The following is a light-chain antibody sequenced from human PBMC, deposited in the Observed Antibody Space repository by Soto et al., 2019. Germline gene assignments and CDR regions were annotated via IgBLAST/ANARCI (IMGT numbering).Light chain of an antibody. Sequence: QSALTQPASVSGSPGQSITISCTGTSSDVGSYNLVSWYQQYPGKAPKLMIFEGSERPSGVSNRFSGSKSGNTASLTISGLQAEDEADYYCCSYAADSHWVFGGGTKLTVL. CDR2: EGS. CDR1: SSDVGSYNL. CDR3: CSYAADSHWV. J-gene: IGLJ3*02. V-gene: IGLV2-23*01.